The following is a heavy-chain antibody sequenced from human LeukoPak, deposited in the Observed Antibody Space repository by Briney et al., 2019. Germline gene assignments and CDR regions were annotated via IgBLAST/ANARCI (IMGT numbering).Heavy chain of an antibody. V-gene: IGHV3-30*03. Sequence: GGSLRLSCAASGFTFSSYGMHWVRQAPGKGLEWVAVISYDGSNKYYADSVKGRFTISRDNSKNTLYLQMNSLRAEDTAVYYCAREFSGHDFDYWGQGTLVTVSS. D-gene: IGHD3-10*01. CDR1: GFTFSSYG. J-gene: IGHJ4*02. CDR2: ISYDGSNK. CDR3: AREFSGHDFDY.